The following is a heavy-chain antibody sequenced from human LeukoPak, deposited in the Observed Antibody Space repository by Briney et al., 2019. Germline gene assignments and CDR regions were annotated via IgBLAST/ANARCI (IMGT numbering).Heavy chain of an antibody. Sequence: GGSLRLSCAASGFTFSNYAMSWVRQAPGKGLEWVSVISDRGGSTYHADSVKGRFTISRDNSKNTLYLQMNSLRAEDTAVYYCAKDTYYYGSGSYSDYWGQGTLSPSPQ. J-gene: IGHJ4*02. V-gene: IGHV3-23*01. D-gene: IGHD3-10*01. CDR2: ISDRGGST. CDR3: AKDTYYYGSGSYSDY. CDR1: GFTFSNYA.